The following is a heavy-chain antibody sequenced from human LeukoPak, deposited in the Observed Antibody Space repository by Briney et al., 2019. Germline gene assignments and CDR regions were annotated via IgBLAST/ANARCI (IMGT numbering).Heavy chain of an antibody. CDR3: ARENPVWSSLYYYYGMDV. Sequence: SQTLSLTCTVSGGSISSGGYYWSWIRQHPGKGLEWIGYIYYSGSTYYNPSLKSRVTISVDTSKNQFSLKLSSVTAADTAVYYCARENPVWSSLYYYYGMDVWGQGTTVTVSS. CDR1: GGSISSGGYY. J-gene: IGHJ6*02. V-gene: IGHV4-31*03. D-gene: IGHD3-3*01. CDR2: IYYSGST.